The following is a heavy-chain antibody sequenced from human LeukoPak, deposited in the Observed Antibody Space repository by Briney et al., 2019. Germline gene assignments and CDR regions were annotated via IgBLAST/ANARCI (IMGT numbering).Heavy chain of an antibody. CDR2: ISSSSSTI. CDR3: ARVRLGIGGRFDP. Sequence: GGSLRLSCAASGFTFSSYSMNWVRQAPGKGLEWVSYISSSSSTIYYADSVKGRFTISRDNAKNSLYLQMNSLRAEDTAVYYCARVRLGIGGRFDPWGQGTLVTVSS. CDR1: GFTFSSYS. V-gene: IGHV3-48*04. D-gene: IGHD7-27*01. J-gene: IGHJ5*02.